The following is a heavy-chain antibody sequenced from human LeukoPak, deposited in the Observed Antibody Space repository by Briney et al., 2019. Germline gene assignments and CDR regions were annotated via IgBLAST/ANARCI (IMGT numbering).Heavy chain of an antibody. CDR3: ARDLSRGHSGSPALVDY. V-gene: IGHV1-2*02. D-gene: IGHD1-26*01. CDR2: INPNSGGT. Sequence: ASVKVSCKASGYTFTGYYMHWVRQAPGQGLEWMGWINPNSGGTNYAQKFQGRVTMTRDTSISTAYMELSRLRSDDTAVYYCARDLSRGHSGSPALVDYWGQGTLVTVSS. CDR1: GYTFTGYY. J-gene: IGHJ4*02.